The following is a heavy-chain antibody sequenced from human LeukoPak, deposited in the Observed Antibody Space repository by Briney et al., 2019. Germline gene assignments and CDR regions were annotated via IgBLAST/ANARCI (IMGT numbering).Heavy chain of an antibody. CDR3: ARDLYSSGWYRIDY. CDR2: IDHSGNT. D-gene: IGHD6-19*01. V-gene: IGHV4-34*01. Sequence: SETLSLTCAVYGGSFSGYYWSWIRRPPGKGLEWIGEIDHSGNTNYNPSLKSRVTVSVDTSKNQFSLKLSSVTAADTAVYYCARDLYSSGWYRIDYWGQGTLVTVSS. CDR1: GGSFSGYY. J-gene: IGHJ4*02.